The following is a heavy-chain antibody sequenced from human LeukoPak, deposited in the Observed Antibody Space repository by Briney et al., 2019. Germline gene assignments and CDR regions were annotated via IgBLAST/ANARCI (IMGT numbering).Heavy chain of an antibody. D-gene: IGHD2-2*01. CDR2: IYYSGST. V-gene: IGHV4-39*01. CDR1: GGSISSSSYY. CDR3: ASPTYPRDIVVVPAAITRYFDL. J-gene: IGHJ2*01. Sequence: SETLSLTCTVSGGSISSSSYYWGWIRQPPGKGLAWIGSIYYSGSTYYNPSLKSRVTISVDTSKNQFSLKLSSATAADTAVYYCASPTYPRDIVVVPAAITRYFDLWGRGTLVTVSS.